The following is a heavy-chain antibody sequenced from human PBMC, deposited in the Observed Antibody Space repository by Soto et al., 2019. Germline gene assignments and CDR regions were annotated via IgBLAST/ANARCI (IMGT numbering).Heavy chain of an antibody. CDR3: VPTPHTVRGLDS. CDR2: ILSKTDGGTT. V-gene: IGHV3-15*01. D-gene: IGHD4-17*01. Sequence: VQLVESGGDLVKPGESLRLSCAASGFTFSNAWMSWVRQAPGKGLEWVGRILSKTDGGTTDYATPVKGRFTISRDDSKNTLYLQMNSLKTEDTAVYYCVPTPHTVRGLDSWGQGTLVTVSS. J-gene: IGHJ4*02. CDR1: GFTFSNAW.